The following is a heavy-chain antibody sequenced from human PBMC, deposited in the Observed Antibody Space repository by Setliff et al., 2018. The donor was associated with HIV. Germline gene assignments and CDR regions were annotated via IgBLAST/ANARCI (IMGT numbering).Heavy chain of an antibody. J-gene: IGHJ3*02. D-gene: IGHD3-3*01. CDR2: ISASNDNT. CDR3: AKDQDGLQFLEWLQPTFDI. V-gene: IGHV1-18*01. Sequence: AASVKVSCKASGNILTTYGISWVRQAPGQGLEWMGWISASNDNTNYAQKFQGRVTMTTDTSTNTAYMELRSLRSDDTAVYYCAKDQDGLQFLEWLQPTFDIWGQGTMVTVSS. CDR1: GNILTTYG.